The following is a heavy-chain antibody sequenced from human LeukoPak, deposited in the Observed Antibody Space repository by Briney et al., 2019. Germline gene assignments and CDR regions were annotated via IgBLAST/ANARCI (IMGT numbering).Heavy chain of an antibody. D-gene: IGHD6-19*01. Sequence: GESLRLSCAASGFTFSSYAMSWVRQAPGKGLEWVSAISGSGGSTYYADSVKGRFTISRDNSKNTLYLQMNSLRAEDTAVYYCAKSIKLSPVIAVWGQGTLVTVSS. J-gene: IGHJ4*02. CDR1: GFTFSSYA. CDR3: AKSIKLSPVIAV. CDR2: ISGSGGST. V-gene: IGHV3-23*01.